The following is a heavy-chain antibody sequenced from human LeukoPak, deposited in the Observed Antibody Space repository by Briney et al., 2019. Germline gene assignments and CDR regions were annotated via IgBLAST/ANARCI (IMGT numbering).Heavy chain of an antibody. CDR3: ARVDNYGDSMDYFDY. V-gene: IGHV4-61*02. D-gene: IGHD4-17*01. CDR2: IYTGGST. Sequence: SQTLSLTCTVSGGSISISNYYWGWIRQPAGKGLECIGRIYTGGSTNYNPSLKSRVTMSVDTSKNQFSLKLSSVTAADTAVYYCARVDNYGDSMDYFDYWGQGTLVTVSS. CDR1: GGSISISNYY. J-gene: IGHJ4*02.